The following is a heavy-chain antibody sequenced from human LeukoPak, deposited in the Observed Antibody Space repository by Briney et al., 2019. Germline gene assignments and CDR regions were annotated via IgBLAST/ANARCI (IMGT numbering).Heavy chain of an antibody. CDR2: IYYSGST. V-gene: IGHV4-59*08. D-gene: IGHD1-26*01. CDR1: GGSISSYY. CDR3: ARQRREGATGVGY. Sequence: PSETLSLTCTVSGGSISSYYWSWIRQPPGKGLEWIGYIYYSGSTNYNPSLKSRVTISVDTSKNQFSLKLSSVTAADTAVYYCARQRREGATGVGYWGQGTLVTVSS. J-gene: IGHJ4*02.